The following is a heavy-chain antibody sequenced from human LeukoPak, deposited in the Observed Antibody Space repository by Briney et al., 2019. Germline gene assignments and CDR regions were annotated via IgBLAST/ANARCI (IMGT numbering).Heavy chain of an antibody. CDR3: ASSGDSGNLA. D-gene: IGHD1-26*01. V-gene: IGHV1-2*02. CDR2: INPNRGGT. CDR1: GYTFTVYY. J-gene: IGHJ5*02. Sequence: ASVTDSFKASGYTFTVYYMHSVRQAPGQGRGCMGCINPNRGGTNYAQDFHGRVTMTRDTAISTVYMELSRLRSDDTAVYYCASSGDSGNLAWGQGALVTVSS.